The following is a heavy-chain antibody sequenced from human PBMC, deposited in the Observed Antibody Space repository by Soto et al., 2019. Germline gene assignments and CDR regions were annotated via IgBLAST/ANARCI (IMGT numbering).Heavy chain of an antibody. V-gene: IGHV3-7*05. CDR1: GFTFSSYW. CDR3: ARRELQAVVDYAYYGMEV. D-gene: IGHD1-26*01. J-gene: IGHJ6*02. Sequence: EVQLVESGGGLVQPGGSLRLSCAASGFTFSSYWMSWVRQAPGKGLEWVANIKQDGSDKYYVDSVKGRFTISRDTAKHSLYLQKNSLRVEETAADYRARRELQAVVDYAYYGMEVWGHGTPVTV. CDR2: IKQDGSDK.